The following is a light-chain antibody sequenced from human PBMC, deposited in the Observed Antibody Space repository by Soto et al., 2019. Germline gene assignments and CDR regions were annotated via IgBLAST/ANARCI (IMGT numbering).Light chain of an antibody. CDR2: DAT. V-gene: IGKV1-39*01. Sequence: IPMTPSPSPLSPSFGDKVTIPLRASQSISSYLNWYQQRPGKAPNLLIYDATRLHSGVPPRFSGSGYGTDFTLTITSLQLEDFATYYCQQSDVSPRTFGQGTKVDIK. J-gene: IGKJ1*01. CDR1: QSISSY. CDR3: QQSDVSPRT.